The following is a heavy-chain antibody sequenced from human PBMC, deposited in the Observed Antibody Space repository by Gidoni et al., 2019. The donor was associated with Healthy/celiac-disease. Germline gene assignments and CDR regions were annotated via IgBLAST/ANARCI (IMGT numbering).Heavy chain of an antibody. D-gene: IGHD3-16*01. CDR1: GGSISSGGYY. Sequence: QVQLQDSGPGLVKPSQTLSLTCTLSGGSISSGGYYWSWIRQHPGKGLEWIGYIYYSGSTYYNPSLKSRVTISVDTSKNQFSLKLSSVTAADTAVYYCARDAGDYLLYGMDVWGQGTTVTVSS. CDR2: IYYSGST. J-gene: IGHJ6*02. CDR3: ARDAGDYLLYGMDV. V-gene: IGHV4-31*03.